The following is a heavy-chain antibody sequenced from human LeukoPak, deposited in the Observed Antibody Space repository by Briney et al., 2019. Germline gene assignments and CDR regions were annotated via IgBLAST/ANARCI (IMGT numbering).Heavy chain of an antibody. Sequence: SETLSLTCTVSGGSISSFYLSWIRQPAGKGLEWIGRIYTSGSTNYNPSLKSRVTMSIDTSKNQFSLKLSSVTAADTAVYYCAREDCSGGSCYYYCYYYMDVWGKGTTVTVSS. CDR2: IYTSGST. V-gene: IGHV4-4*07. D-gene: IGHD2-15*01. CDR3: AREDCSGGSCYYYCYYYMDV. CDR1: GGSISSFY. J-gene: IGHJ6*03.